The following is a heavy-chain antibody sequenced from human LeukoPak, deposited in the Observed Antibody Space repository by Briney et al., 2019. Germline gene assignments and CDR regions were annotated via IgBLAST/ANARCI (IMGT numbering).Heavy chain of an antibody. CDR1: GVSISSGSYY. D-gene: IGHD5-12*01. Sequence: PSETLSLTCTVSGVSISSGSYYWGWIRQPPGEGLEWIGSIYYSGTIYYNPSLKSRVTISVDTSKNQFSLKLTSVTAADTAVYYCATQWIGHFDYWGQGTLVTVSS. V-gene: IGHV4-39*01. CDR3: ATQWIGHFDY. CDR2: IYYSGTI. J-gene: IGHJ4*02.